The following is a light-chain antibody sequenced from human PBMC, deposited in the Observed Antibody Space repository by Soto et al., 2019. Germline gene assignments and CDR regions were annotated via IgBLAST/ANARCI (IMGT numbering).Light chain of an antibody. CDR1: SGHSSYA. CDR2: LNSDGSH. J-gene: IGLJ2*01. Sequence: QSVLTQSPSAYASLGASVKLTCTLSSGHSSYAIAWHQQQPEKGPRYLMKLNSDGSHSKGDGIPDRFSGSSSGAERYLTISSLQSEDEADYYCQTWGTGTLVFGGGTKVTVL. V-gene: IGLV4-69*01. CDR3: QTWGTGTLV.